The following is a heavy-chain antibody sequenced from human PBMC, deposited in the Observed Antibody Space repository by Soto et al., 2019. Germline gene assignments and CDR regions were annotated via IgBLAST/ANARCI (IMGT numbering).Heavy chain of an antibody. V-gene: IGHV3-23*01. Sequence: PGGSLRLSCAASGFTFSSYAMSWVRQAPGKGLEWVSAIGVSGYGTYYADSVKGRFTISRDNSENTLYLQMNSLRAEDTAVYYCANCAVQLERRIRPFDYWGQGTLVTVSS. CDR3: ANCAVQLERRIRPFDY. CDR2: IGVSGYGT. J-gene: IGHJ4*02. D-gene: IGHD1-1*01. CDR1: GFTFSSYA.